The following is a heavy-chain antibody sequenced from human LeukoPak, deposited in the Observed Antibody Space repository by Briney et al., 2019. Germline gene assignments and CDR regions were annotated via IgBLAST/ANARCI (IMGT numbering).Heavy chain of an antibody. CDR3: ARDGGYGSVTTPPPVYWYFDL. Sequence: SQTLSLTCAVSGGSISSGGYSWSWIRQPPGKGLEWIGYIYHSGSTYYNPSLKSRVTMSVDTSKNQFSLKLSSVTAADTAVYYCARDGGYGSVTTPPPVYWYFDLWGRGTLVTVSS. V-gene: IGHV4-30-2*01. D-gene: IGHD3-10*01. CDR1: GGSISSGGYS. CDR2: IYHSGST. J-gene: IGHJ2*01.